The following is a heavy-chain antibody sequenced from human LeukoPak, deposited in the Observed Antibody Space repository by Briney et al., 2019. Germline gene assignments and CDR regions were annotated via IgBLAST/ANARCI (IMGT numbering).Heavy chain of an antibody. CDR3: ARELTNRITVAGRYYFDL. D-gene: IGHD6-19*01. CDR1: GASIGSYY. CDR2: IFYSGST. J-gene: IGHJ2*01. Sequence: SETLSLTCTVSGASIGSYYWSWIRQPPGKGLEWIGYIFYSGSTNYNPSLKSRVTISVETSKNQFSLKLTSVTAADTAVYYCARELTNRITVAGRYYFDLWGRDTPVTVSS. V-gene: IGHV4-59*01.